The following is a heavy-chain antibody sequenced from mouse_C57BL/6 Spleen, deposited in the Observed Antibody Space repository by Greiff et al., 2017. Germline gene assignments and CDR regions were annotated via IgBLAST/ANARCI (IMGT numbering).Heavy chain of an antibody. V-gene: IGHV3-6*01. J-gene: IGHJ1*03. CDR2: ISYDGSN. Sequence: EVKLQESGPGLVKPSQSLSLTCSVTGYSITSGYYWNWIRQFPGNKLEWMGYISYDGSNNYNPSLKNRISITRDTSKNQFFLKLNSVTTEDTATYYCARAPYGNYGYWYFDVWGTGTTVTVSS. CDR3: ARAPYGNYGYWYFDV. D-gene: IGHD2-1*01. CDR1: GYSITSGYY.